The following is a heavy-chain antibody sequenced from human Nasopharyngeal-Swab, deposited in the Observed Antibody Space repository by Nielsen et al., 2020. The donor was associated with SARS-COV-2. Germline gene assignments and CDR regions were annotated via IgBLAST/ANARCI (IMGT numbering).Heavy chain of an antibody. Sequence: GESLKISCAGSGFTFNTYSMIWVRQVPGEGLEWVSSISGSGSYVYYADSVKGRFTTSKDSAKNSLYLQMNSLRADDTAVYFCARIAGRGSIYYYYMDVWGTGTTVTV. J-gene: IGHJ6*03. V-gene: IGHV3-21*01. CDR1: GFTFNTYS. CDR3: ARIAGRGSIYYYYMDV. D-gene: IGHD1-26*01. CDR2: ISGSGSYV.